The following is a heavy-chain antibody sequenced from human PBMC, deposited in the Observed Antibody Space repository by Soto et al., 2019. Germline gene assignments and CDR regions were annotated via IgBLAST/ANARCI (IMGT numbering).Heavy chain of an antibody. V-gene: IGHV3-23*01. CDR1: GFTFSSYA. J-gene: IGHJ6*03. CDR2: ISGSGGST. Sequence: EVQLLESGGGLVQPGGSLRLSCAASGFTFSSYAMSWVRQAPGKGLEWVSAISGSGGSTYYADSVKGRFTISRDNSKNTLYLQMNSLRAEDTAVYYCAKVIGDFWSENYYSYMDVWGKGTTVTVSS. CDR3: AKVIGDFWSENYYSYMDV. D-gene: IGHD3-3*01.